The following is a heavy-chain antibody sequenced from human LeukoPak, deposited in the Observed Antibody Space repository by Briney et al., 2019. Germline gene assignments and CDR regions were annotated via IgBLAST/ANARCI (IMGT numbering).Heavy chain of an antibody. J-gene: IGHJ6*04. D-gene: IGHD5-18*01. CDR3: AGEPYSYGFYYGMDV. Sequence: SETLSLTCTVSGGSISSYYWSWIRQPPGKGLEWIGYIYYSGSTNYNPSLKSRVTISVDTSKNQFSLNVSSVTAADTAVYYRAGEPYSYGFYYGMDVWGKGTTVTVSS. V-gene: IGHV4-59*01. CDR2: IYYSGST. CDR1: GGSISSYY.